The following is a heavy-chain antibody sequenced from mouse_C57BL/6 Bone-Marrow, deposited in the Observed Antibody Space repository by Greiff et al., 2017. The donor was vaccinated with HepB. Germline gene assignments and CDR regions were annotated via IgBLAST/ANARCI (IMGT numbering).Heavy chain of an antibody. CDR3: ARRGYDYDWYFDV. CDR1: GYTFTDYY. CDR2: INPYNGGT. Sequence: EVQLQQSGPVLVKPGASVKMSCKASGYTFTDYYMNWVKQSHGKSLEWIGVINPYNGGTSYNQKFKGKATLTVHKSSSTAYMELNSLTSEDSAVYYCARRGYDYDWYFDVWGTGTTVTVSS. V-gene: IGHV1-19*01. J-gene: IGHJ1*03. D-gene: IGHD2-4*01.